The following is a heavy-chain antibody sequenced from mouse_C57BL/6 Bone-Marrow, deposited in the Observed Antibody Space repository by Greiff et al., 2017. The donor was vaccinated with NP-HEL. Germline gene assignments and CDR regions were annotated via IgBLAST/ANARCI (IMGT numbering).Heavy chain of an antibody. V-gene: IGHV1-81*01. CDR2: IYPRSGNT. CDR1: GYTFTSYG. D-gene: IGHD4-1*01. CDR3: ARGGLGPWFAY. Sequence: VQLQESGAELARPGASVKLSCKASGYTFTSYGISWVKQRTGQGLEWIGEIYPRSGNTYYNEKFKGKATLTADKSSSTAYMELRSLTSEDSAVYFCARGGLGPWFAYWGQGTLVTVSA. J-gene: IGHJ3*01.